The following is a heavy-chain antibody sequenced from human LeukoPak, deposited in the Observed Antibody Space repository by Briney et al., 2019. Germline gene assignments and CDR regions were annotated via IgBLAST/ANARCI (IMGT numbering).Heavy chain of an antibody. Sequence: GGSLRLSCAASGFTFSGSAMHWVRQASGKGLEWVGRIRSKANSYATAYAASVKSRFTISRDDSKNTAYLQMNSLKTEDTAVYYCTASRGVWNFIFWGQGTLVTVSS. CDR3: TASRGVWNFIF. J-gene: IGHJ4*02. V-gene: IGHV3-73*01. CDR2: IRSKANSYAT. D-gene: IGHD3-10*01. CDR1: GFTFSGSA.